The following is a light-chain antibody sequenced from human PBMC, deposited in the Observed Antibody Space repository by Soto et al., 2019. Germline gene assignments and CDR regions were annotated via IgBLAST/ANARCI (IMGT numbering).Light chain of an antibody. Sequence: EIVLTQSPGTLSLSPGERATLSCRASQSVSSSYLAWYQQKPGQALRLLIYGASSRATGIPDRFSGSGSGTDFTLTISSLEPEDFAVYYCQQYGSSPWTFGQGTKVEIK. V-gene: IGKV3-20*01. CDR1: QSVSSSY. J-gene: IGKJ1*01. CDR3: QQYGSSPWT. CDR2: GAS.